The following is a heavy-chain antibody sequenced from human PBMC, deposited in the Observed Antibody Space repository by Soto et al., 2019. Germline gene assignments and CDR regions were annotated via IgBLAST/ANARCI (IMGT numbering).Heavy chain of an antibody. CDR1: GGTFSSYA. V-gene: IGHV1-69*01. CDR3: AGHRARDIVVESMAV. D-gene: IGHD2-21*01. CDR2: IIPIFGTA. J-gene: IGHJ6*02. Sequence: QVQLVQSGAEVKKPGSSVKVSCKASGGTFSSYAISWVRQAPGQGLEWMGGIIPIFGTANYAQKFQGRVTINADESTSTAYMELSSMRSEDTAVYYCAGHRARDIVVESMAVLGRGSTVTVSS.